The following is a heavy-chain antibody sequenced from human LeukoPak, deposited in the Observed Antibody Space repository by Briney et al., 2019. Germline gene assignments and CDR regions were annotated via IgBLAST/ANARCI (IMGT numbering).Heavy chain of an antibody. Sequence: SETLSLTCTVSGGSISSYYWSWIRQPPGKGLEWIGHIYTSGSTNYNPSLKSRVTISVDTSKNQFSLKLSSVTAADTTVYYCARHVHGYGPDYYYYYMDVWGKGTTVTVSS. V-gene: IGHV4-4*09. D-gene: IGHD5-18*01. J-gene: IGHJ6*03. CDR2: IYTSGST. CDR3: ARHVHGYGPDYYYYYMDV. CDR1: GGSISSYY.